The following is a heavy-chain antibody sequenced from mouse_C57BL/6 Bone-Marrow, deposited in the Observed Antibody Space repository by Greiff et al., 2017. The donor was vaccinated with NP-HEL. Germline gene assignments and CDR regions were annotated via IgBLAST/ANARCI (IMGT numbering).Heavy chain of an antibody. J-gene: IGHJ1*03. CDR1: GYTFTSYG. V-gene: IGHV1-81*01. CDR2: IYPRSGNT. CDR3: ARPLPYYYGSSYGYFDV. Sequence: VKLVESGAELARPGASVKLSCKASGYTFTSYGISWVKQRTGQGLEWIGEIYPRSGNTYYNEKFKGKATLTADKSSSTAYMELRSLTSEDSAVYFCARPLPYYYGSSYGYFDVWGTGTTVTVSS. D-gene: IGHD1-1*01.